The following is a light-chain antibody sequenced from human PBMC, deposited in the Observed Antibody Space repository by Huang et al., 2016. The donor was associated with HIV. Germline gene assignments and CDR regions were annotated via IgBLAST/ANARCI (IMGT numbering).Light chain of an antibody. CDR2: GAS. J-gene: IGKJ3*01. Sequence: EVAMTQSPVTLSVSPGERATLSCRASQCVDSNLAWHQQKHGQAPSLLIYGASTRATGIPARFSGSGSGTEFTLTISSLQSEDFAVYYCQQYIEWPPLFTFGPGTTVEIK. V-gene: IGKV3-15*01. CDR1: QCVDSN. CDR3: QQYIEWPPLFT.